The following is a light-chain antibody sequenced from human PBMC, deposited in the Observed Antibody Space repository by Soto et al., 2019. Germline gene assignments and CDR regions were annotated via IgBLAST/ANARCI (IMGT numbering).Light chain of an antibody. Sequence: DIVLTHTPLSLSFTPGQPASISCKSSESLLHSDGKTYLCWYLQKAGQPPQVLIYEVSNRFSGVPERFSGSGSGTDFTLQISRVEADDVGLYYCIQSILLSWTFGQGTQV. J-gene: IGKJ1*01. V-gene: IGKV2D-29*01. CDR1: ESLLHSDGKTY. CDR3: IQSILLSWT. CDR2: EVS.